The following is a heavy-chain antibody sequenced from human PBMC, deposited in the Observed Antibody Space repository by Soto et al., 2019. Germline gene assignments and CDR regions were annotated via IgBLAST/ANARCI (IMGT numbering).Heavy chain of an antibody. J-gene: IGHJ1*01. V-gene: IGHV4-34*01. CDR3: ARGARSF. Sequence: SETRSLSCSVYGGSLTGDHWGWIRQPPGKGLEWIGESNHNGGTTYNASLKSRVTISVDTSKNQFSLTLISVTAADTAMYYCARGARSFWGQRSLDTCSS. CDR1: GGSLTGDH. CDR2: SNHNGGT.